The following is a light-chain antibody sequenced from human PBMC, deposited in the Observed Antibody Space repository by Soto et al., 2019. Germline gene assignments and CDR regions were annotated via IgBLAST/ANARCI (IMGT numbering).Light chain of an antibody. CDR2: EGS. CDR1: SSDVGSYNL. J-gene: IGLJ3*02. V-gene: IGLV2-23*01. Sequence: QSVLTQPASVSGSPGQSITISCTGTSSDVGSYNLVSWYQQHPGKAPKLMIYEGSKRPSGVSNRFSGSKSGNTASLTISGLHAEDDDDYYCCSSACSSTSPLVFGGGTKLTVL. CDR3: CSSACSSTSPLV.